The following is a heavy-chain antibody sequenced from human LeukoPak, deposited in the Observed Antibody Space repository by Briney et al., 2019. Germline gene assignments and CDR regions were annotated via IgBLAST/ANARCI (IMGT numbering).Heavy chain of an antibody. Sequence: PSETPSLTCTVSGGSISSYYWSWIRQPAGKGLEWIGRIYTSGSTNYNPSLKSRVTISLDTSRNQFSLKLNSVTAADTAVYYCAKSNGYGLVDIWGQGTMVTVSS. CDR1: GGSISSYY. CDR3: AKSNGYGLVDI. J-gene: IGHJ3*02. V-gene: IGHV4-4*07. D-gene: IGHD3-10*01. CDR2: IYTSGST.